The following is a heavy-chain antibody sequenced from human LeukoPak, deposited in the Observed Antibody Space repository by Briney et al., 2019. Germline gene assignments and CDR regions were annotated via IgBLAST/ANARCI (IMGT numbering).Heavy chain of an antibody. CDR1: GFIFSSYS. D-gene: IGHD6-19*01. Sequence: GASLRLSCVASGFIFSSYSIHWVRQAPGQGLEWVSSISGRENYVFYADSVTGRFTISRDNAKNSLYLQMNSLRAEDTAVYYCASWSGQWLAFDIWGQGTMVTVSS. V-gene: IGHV3-21*01. CDR2: ISGRENYV. J-gene: IGHJ3*02. CDR3: ASWSGQWLAFDI.